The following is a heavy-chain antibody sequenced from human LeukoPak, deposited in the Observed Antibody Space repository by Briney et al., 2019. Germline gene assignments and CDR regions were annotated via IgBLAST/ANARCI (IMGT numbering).Heavy chain of an antibody. D-gene: IGHD4-17*01. CDR1: GLTVTNNY. J-gene: IGHJ4*02. CDR3: TYGDYPLTY. V-gene: IGHV3-66*01. CDR2: IYSNGDT. Sequence: GGSLRLSCAASGLTVTNNYWNWVRQPPGKGPEWISLIYSNGDTRYADSVKGRFTSSRDNSKNTLYLQMNSLRAEDTAVYYCTYGDYPLTYWGQGTLVSVSS.